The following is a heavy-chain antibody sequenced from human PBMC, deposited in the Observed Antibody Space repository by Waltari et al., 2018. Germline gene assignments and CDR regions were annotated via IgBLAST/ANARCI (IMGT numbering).Heavy chain of an antibody. J-gene: IGHJ2*01. D-gene: IGHD6-13*01. Sequence: QVQLQESGPGLVKPSETLSLTCTVSGGSISSSYWSWIRQPPGKGLEWIGYIYYSGSTNYNPSLKSRVTISVDTSRNQFSLKLSSVTAADTAVYYCARYKQQLVTFDLWGRGTLVTVSS. V-gene: IGHV4-59*01. CDR2: IYYSGST. CDR1: GGSISSSY. CDR3: ARYKQQLVTFDL.